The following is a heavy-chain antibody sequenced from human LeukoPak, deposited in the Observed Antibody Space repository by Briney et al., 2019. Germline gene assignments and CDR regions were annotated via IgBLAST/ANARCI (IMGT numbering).Heavy chain of an antibody. J-gene: IGHJ6*02. CDR1: GFTFSSYA. CDR3: AKSTMYSSGSYYYYYGMDV. V-gene: IGHV3-23*01. D-gene: IGHD6-19*01. Sequence: GGSLRLSCAASGFTFSSYAMSWVRQAPGKGLEWVSAISGSGGSTYYADSVKGRFTISRDNSKNTLYLQMNSLRAEDTAVYYCAKSTMYSSGSYYYYYGMDVWGQGTTVTVSS. CDR2: ISGSGGST.